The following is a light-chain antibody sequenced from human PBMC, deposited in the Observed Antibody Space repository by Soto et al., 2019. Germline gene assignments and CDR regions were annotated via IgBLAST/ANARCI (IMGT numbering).Light chain of an antibody. J-gene: IGLJ1*01. V-gene: IGLV2-14*01. CDR3: SSYTSSSTLYV. Sequence: LTQPASVSGSPGQSITISCTGTSSDVGGYNYVSWYQQHPGKAPKLMIYDVSNRPSGVSNRFSGSKSGNTASLNLSGLQAEDEADYYCSSYTSSSTLYVFVTGTKVTVL. CDR1: SSDVGGYNY. CDR2: DVS.